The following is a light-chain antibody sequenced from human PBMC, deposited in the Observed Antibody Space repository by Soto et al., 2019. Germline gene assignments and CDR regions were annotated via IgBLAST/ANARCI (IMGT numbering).Light chain of an antibody. V-gene: IGLV2-14*01. J-gene: IGLJ1*01. CDR2: EVS. Sequence: QSALTQPASVSGSPGQSITISYTGTSSDVGSYNFVSWYQQLPGKAPKLMIYEVSNRPSGVSNRFSGSKSGNTASLTISWLQAEDEADYYCSSYTTSSNYVFGSGTKFTVL. CDR3: SSYTTSSNYV. CDR1: SSDVGSYNF.